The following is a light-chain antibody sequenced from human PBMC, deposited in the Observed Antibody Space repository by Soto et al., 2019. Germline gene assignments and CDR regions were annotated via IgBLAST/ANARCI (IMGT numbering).Light chain of an antibody. J-gene: IGKJ5*01. CDR2: WAS. CDR1: PSPLFCSHNKNF. V-gene: IGKV4-1*01. CDR3: QQYYSSLAIA. Sequence: VMTQSPDSLAVYLREGPAITSRSSPSPLFCSHNKNFLAWYHQKPGQPPKLLFYWASTRQSGVPDRFSGSGSGTDFTLTITGVQAEDVAVYYCQQYYSSLAIAFGQGTRLEIK.